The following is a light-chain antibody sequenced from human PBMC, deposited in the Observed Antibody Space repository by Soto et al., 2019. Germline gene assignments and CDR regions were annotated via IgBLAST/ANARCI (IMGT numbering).Light chain of an antibody. V-gene: IGLV2-14*01. Sequence: QSALTQPASVSGSPGQSITISCTGTSSDVGGYSYVSWYQLHPGKAPKLLIYEVTHRPSGVSNRFSGSKSGNTASLTISGLQAEDEADYYCSSYTISNTLPFVFGTGTKLTVL. J-gene: IGLJ1*01. CDR3: SSYTISNTLPFV. CDR1: SSDVGGYSY. CDR2: EVT.